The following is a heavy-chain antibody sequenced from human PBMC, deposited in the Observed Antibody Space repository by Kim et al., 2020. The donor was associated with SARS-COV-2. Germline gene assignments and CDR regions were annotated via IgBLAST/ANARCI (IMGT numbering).Heavy chain of an antibody. J-gene: IGHJ3*02. CDR3: TTSGGVYCTGGVCYFRAFDI. Sequence: GGSLRLSCAASGFTFSNAWMSWVRQAPGKGLEWVGRIKSKTDGGTTDYAAPVKGRFTISRDDSKNTLYLQMNSLKTEDTAVYYCTTSGGVYCTGGVCYFRAFDIWGQGTMVTVSS. CDR1: GFTFSNAW. V-gene: IGHV3-15*01. CDR2: IKSKTDGGTT. D-gene: IGHD2-8*02.